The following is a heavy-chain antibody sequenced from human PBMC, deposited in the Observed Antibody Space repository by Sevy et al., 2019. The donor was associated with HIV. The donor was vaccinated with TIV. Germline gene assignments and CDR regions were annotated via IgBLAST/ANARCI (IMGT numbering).Heavy chain of an antibody. Sequence: GGSQRLSCAASGFTFSSYWMHWVRQAPGKGLVWVSRINSDGSSTSYADSVKGRFTISRDNAKNTLYLQMNSLRAEDTAVYYCASGWLVRGNAFDIWGQGTMVTVSS. CDR1: GFTFSSYW. CDR3: ASGWLVRGNAFDI. CDR2: INSDGSST. V-gene: IGHV3-74*01. D-gene: IGHD6-19*01. J-gene: IGHJ3*02.